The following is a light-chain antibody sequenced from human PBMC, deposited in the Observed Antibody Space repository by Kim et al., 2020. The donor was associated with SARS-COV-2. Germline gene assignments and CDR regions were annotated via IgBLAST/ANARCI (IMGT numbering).Light chain of an antibody. V-gene: IGKV1-5*03. CDR3: QQYNAYPWT. Sequence: DIQMTQSPSSLSASVGDRVTITCRASQSSRSWLAWYQQKPGKAPKLLIYQASSLESGVPSRFSGSGSGTEFTLTISTLQPDDFATYYCQQYNAYPWTFGQGTKVDIK. J-gene: IGKJ1*01. CDR2: QAS. CDR1: QSSRSW.